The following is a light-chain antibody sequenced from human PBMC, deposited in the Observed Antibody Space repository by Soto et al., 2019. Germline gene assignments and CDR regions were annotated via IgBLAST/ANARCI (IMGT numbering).Light chain of an antibody. Sequence: IQFTQSPSSLSASVGDRVTITCRASQDIAIYLAWYQQKPGEAPKLLIYAASTLYGGVPSRFSGSGSGTDFALTITXLQAEDFATYYCQQLRMYPSTFGGGTKV. V-gene: IGKV1-9*01. CDR3: QQLRMYPST. J-gene: IGKJ4*01. CDR2: AAS. CDR1: QDIAIY.